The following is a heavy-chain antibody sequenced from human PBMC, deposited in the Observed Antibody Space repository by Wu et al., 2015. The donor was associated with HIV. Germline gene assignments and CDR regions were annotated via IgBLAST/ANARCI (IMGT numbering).Heavy chain of an antibody. CDR1: GYTFTGYY. Sequence: QVQLVQSGAEVKKPGASVKVSCKASGYTFTGYYMHWVRQAPGQGLEWMGWINPNSGGTNYAQKFQGRVTMTRDTSISTAYMELSRLRSDDTAVYYCARELLSITGTGWFDPWGQGTLVTVSS. J-gene: IGHJ5*02. CDR2: INPNSGGT. CDR3: ARELLSITGTGWFDP. V-gene: IGHV1-2*02. D-gene: IGHD1-20*01.